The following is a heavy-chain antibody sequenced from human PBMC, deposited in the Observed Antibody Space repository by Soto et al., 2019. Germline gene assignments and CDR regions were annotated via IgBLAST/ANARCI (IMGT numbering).Heavy chain of an antibody. J-gene: IGHJ4*02. CDR2: IYYSGST. Sequence: PSETLSLTCTVSGGSISSYYWSWIRQPPGKGLEWIGYIYYSGSTNYNPSLKSRVTISVDTSKNQFSLKLSSVTAADTAVYYCAREPVDIVATTPVYFDYWGQGTLVTVSS. CDR1: GGSISSYY. D-gene: IGHD5-12*01. CDR3: AREPVDIVATTPVYFDY. V-gene: IGHV4-59*12.